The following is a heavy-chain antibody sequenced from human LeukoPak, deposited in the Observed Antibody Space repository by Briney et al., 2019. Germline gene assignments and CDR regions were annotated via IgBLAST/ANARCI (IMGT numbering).Heavy chain of an antibody. CDR1: GFTFSSYG. V-gene: IGHV3-33*06. D-gene: IGHD6-13*01. CDR3: AKDLALYSSGWSFDY. CDR2: IWYDGSNK. J-gene: IGHJ4*02. Sequence: GRSLRLSCAASGFTFSSYGMHWVRQAPGKGLEWVAVIWYDGSNKYYADSVKGRFTISRDNSKNTLYVQMNSLRAEDTAAYYCAKDLALYSSGWSFDYWGQGTLVTVSS.